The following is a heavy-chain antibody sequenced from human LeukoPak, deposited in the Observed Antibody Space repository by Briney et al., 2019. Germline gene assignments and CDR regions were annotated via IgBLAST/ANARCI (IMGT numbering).Heavy chain of an antibody. CDR2: MNPNSGNT. D-gene: IGHD3-10*01. Sequence: GASVKVSCKASGYTFTSYDINWVRQATGQGLEWMGWMNPNSGNTGYAQKFQGRVTMTRDMSTSTVYMELSSLRSEDTAVYYCARVRAYGSGSYYNEGVDYWGQGTLVTVSS. V-gene: IGHV1-8*01. J-gene: IGHJ4*02. CDR1: GYTFTSYD. CDR3: ARVRAYGSGSYYNEGVDY.